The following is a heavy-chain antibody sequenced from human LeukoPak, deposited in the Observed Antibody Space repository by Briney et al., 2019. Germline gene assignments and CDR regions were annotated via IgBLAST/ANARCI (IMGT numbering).Heavy chain of an antibody. CDR2: INHSGST. V-gene: IGHV4-34*01. Sequence: SETLSLTCAVYGGSFSGYYWSWIRQPPGKGLEWIGEINHSGSTNYNPSLKSRVTISVDTSKNQFSLKLSSVTAADTAVYYCARGRYDILTGYYRYYFDYWGQGTLVTVSS. J-gene: IGHJ4*02. CDR1: GGSFSGYY. D-gene: IGHD3-9*01. CDR3: ARGRYDILTGYYRYYFDY.